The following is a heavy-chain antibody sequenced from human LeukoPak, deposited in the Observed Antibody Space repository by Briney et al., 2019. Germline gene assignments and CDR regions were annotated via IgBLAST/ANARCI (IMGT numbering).Heavy chain of an antibody. Sequence: EASVKVSCKASGYTFASYYMHWVRQAPGQGLEWMGIINPSGGTTSYAQTFQGRLTMTRDMSTSTFYMDLSSLRSEDTAVYYCARDSNDWAVDYWGQGTLVTVSS. J-gene: IGHJ4*02. CDR1: GYTFASYY. V-gene: IGHV1-46*01. CDR3: ARDSNDWAVDY. D-gene: IGHD6-19*01. CDR2: INPSGGTT.